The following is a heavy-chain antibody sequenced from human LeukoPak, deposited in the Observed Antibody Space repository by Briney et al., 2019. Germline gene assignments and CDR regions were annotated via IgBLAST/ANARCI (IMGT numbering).Heavy chain of an antibody. CDR2: IYYSGST. J-gene: IGHJ4*02. Sequence: SETLSLTCTVSGGSISSSSYYWGWIRQPPGKGLEWIGSIYYSGSTYYNPSLKSRVTISVDTSKNQFSLKLSSVTAADTAVYYCARVGYDFWSGYYLFDYWGQGTLVTVSS. D-gene: IGHD3-3*01. V-gene: IGHV4-39*07. CDR1: GGSISSSSYY. CDR3: ARVGYDFWSGYYLFDY.